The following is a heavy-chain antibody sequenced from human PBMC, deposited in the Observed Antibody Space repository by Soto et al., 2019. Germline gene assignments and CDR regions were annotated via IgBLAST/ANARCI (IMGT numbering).Heavy chain of an antibody. D-gene: IGHD2-2*01. CDR2: ISSSSFSI. J-gene: IGHJ6*02. Sequence: EVQLVESGGGLVKPGGSLRLSCAASGFTFSSYSMNWVRQAPGKGLEWVSSISSSSFSINYADSVKGRFSISRDNDHNSLHLQKSNLTAEYSSVYSCARNESSSFYGIDVWGQGTTVTVSS. V-gene: IGHV3-21*02. CDR3: ARNESSSFYGIDV. CDR1: GFTFSSYS.